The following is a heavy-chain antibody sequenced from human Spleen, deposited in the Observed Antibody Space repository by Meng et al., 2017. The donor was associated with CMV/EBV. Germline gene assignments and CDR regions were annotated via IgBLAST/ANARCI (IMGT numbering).Heavy chain of an antibody. V-gene: IGHV3-49*04. Sequence: GESLKISCAASGFPFSTYEMNWVRQAPGKGPEWAGLIRKNGYGGTTEYAASVKGRFTISRDDSKSIAYLQMNSLKIEDTAVYYCTRGGTSAMRDGMDVWGQGTTVTVSS. CDR2: IRKNGYGGTT. D-gene: IGHD2-2*01. J-gene: IGHJ6*02. CDR1: GFPFSTYE. CDR3: TRGGTSAMRDGMDV.